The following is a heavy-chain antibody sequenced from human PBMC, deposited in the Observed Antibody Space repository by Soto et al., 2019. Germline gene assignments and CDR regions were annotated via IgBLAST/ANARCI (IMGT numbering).Heavy chain of an antibody. CDR1: GYNFTSYD. J-gene: IGHJ6*03. CDR2: MNPNSGNT. V-gene: IGHV1-8*01. D-gene: IGHD5-12*01. Sequence: ASVKVSCKASGYNFTSYDINWVRQATGQGLEWMGWMNPNSGNTGYAQKFQGRVTMTRNTSISTAYMELSSLRSEDTAVYYCARMDIVATINRGAYYYYYYMDVWGKGTTVTVSS. CDR3: ARMDIVATINRGAYYYYYYMDV.